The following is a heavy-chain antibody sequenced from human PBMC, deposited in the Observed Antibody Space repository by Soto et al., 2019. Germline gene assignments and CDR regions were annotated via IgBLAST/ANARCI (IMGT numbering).Heavy chain of an antibody. CDR3: ARGGLQAQGVQYNHYAMDV. V-gene: IGHV1-69*06. Sequence: SVKVSCKASGGTFDRHTINWVRQAPGQSLEWMGGIIPIFSTPKYAQEFQGRVMLTADKSTSTAYMELSSLRYEDTAVYYCARGGLQAQGVQYNHYAMDVWGQGTTVTVSS. J-gene: IGHJ6*02. CDR2: IIPIFSTP. D-gene: IGHD4-4*01. CDR1: GGTFDRHT.